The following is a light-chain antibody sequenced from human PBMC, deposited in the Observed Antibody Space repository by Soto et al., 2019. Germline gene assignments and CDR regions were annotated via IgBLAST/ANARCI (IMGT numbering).Light chain of an antibody. V-gene: IGLV2-11*01. Sequence: ALTQPRSVSGSPGQSVTISCTGTSSDVGGYNYVSWYQQHPGKAPKLMIYDVTTRPSGVPDRFSGSKSGNTASLTISGLQAEDEADYYCSSHAGSSVVFGPGTKVTVL. J-gene: IGLJ1*01. CDR1: SSDVGGYNY. CDR3: SSHAGSSVV. CDR2: DVT.